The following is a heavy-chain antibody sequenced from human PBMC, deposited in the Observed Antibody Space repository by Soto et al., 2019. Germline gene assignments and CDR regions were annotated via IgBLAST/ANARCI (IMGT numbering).Heavy chain of an antibody. V-gene: IGHV4-4*02. CDR2: MYHTGIT. CDR3: ARESYNESNVGYFDL. CDR1: RGSISSSNW. J-gene: IGHJ2*01. Sequence: QVQLQESGPGLVKPSGTLSLTCAVSRGSISSSNWWSWVRQSPVKGLEWIGAMYHTGITNYSPSLKSRVTMSVDKSKNQFSLKLSSVTAADTAVYYCARESYNESNVGYFDLWGRGTLVSVSS. D-gene: IGHD1-1*01.